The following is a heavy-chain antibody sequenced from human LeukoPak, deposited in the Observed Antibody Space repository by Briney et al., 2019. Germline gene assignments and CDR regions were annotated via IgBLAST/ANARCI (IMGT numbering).Heavy chain of an antibody. CDR3: ARGQGSSWTQYIWFDP. D-gene: IGHD6-13*01. Sequence: GASVKVSCKASGYTFTSYDINWVRQATGQGLEWMGWMNPNSGNTGYAQKFQGRVTMTRNTSISTAYMELSSLRSEDTAVYYCARGQGSSWTQYIWFDPWGQGTLVTVSS. J-gene: IGHJ5*02. V-gene: IGHV1-8*01. CDR2: MNPNSGNT. CDR1: GYTFTSYD.